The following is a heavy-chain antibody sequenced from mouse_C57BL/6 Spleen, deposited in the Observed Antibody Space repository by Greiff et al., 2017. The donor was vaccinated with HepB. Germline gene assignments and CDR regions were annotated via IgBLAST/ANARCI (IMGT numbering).Heavy chain of an antibody. CDR1: GYTFTDYN. D-gene: IGHD1-1*01. CDR2: INPNNGGT. CDR3: ARGPLRGAMDY. Sequence: VHVKQSGPELVKPGASVKMSCKASGYTFTDYNMHWVKQSHGKSLEWIGYINPNNGGTSYNQKFKGKATLTVNKSSSTAYMELRSLTSEDSAVYYCARGPLRGAMDYWGQGTSVTVSS. V-gene: IGHV1-22*01. J-gene: IGHJ4*01.